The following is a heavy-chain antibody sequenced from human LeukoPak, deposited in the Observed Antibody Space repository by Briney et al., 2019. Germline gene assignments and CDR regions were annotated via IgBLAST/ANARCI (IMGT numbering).Heavy chain of an antibody. V-gene: IGHV3-48*03. D-gene: IGHD6-25*01. Sequence: PSGGSLRLSCVASGFTFSSYEMNWLRQSPGKGLEWVSFISGSGTTMYYADSVKGRFTISRDNAKNSLYLQMNSLRAEDTAVYYCARSVQRLPYWGQGTLVTVSS. CDR1: GFTFSSYE. CDR3: ARSVQRLPY. J-gene: IGHJ4*02. CDR2: ISGSGTTM.